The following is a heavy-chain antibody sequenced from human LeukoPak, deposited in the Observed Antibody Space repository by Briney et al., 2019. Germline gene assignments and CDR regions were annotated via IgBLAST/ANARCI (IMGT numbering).Heavy chain of an antibody. V-gene: IGHV3-74*01. J-gene: IGHJ4*02. D-gene: IGHD4-17*01. CDR2: SNSAGSST. Sequence: PGGSLRLSCAASGFTFSSYWMHWVRQAPGKGLVWVSRSNSAGSSTNYADSVKGRFTISRDNAKNTLYLQMNSLRAEDTAVYYCARGGDYPFDYWGQGTLVTVSS. CDR1: GFTFSSYW. CDR3: ARGGDYPFDY.